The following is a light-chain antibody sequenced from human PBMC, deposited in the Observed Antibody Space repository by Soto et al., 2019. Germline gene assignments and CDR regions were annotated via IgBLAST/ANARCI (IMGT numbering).Light chain of an antibody. CDR2: EVN. CDR3: CSYATGTTWV. V-gene: IGLV2-23*02. J-gene: IGLJ3*02. CDR1: SSDVGTYNL. Sequence: QSVLTQSASVSGSPGQSITISCTGTSSDVGTYNLVSWYQHYPSNAPQLMIYEVNERPSGVSNRFSGSKSGNTASLTISGLQAEYEADYYCCSYATGTTWVFGGGTQLTVL.